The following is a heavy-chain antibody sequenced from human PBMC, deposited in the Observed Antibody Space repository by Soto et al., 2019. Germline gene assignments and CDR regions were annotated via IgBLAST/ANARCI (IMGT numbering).Heavy chain of an antibody. CDR3: VRDLDGSGSYYTDY. CDR1: GYNFINYG. CDR2: ISVHNGNI. Sequence: GASVKVSCKASGYNFINYGITWVRQAPGQGLEWMGWISVHNGNIKYAQKLQGRVTMTTDTSTSTAYMELRSLRSDDTAVYYCVRDLDGSGSYYTDYWGPGTVVTAPS. V-gene: IGHV1-18*01. J-gene: IGHJ4*02. D-gene: IGHD3-10*01.